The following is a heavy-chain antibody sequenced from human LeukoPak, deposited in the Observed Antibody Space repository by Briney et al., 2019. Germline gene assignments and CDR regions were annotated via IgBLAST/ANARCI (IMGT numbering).Heavy chain of an antibody. V-gene: IGHV4-61*09. Sequence: PSQTLSLTCTVSGDSLTRGSRYWSWIRHPAGKGLEWIGHFYSSTRTTYNPSLESRATISGDTAKNPFSLKLDSVTAADTAVYFCARCMSELDYGDYAYYYHMDVWGKGTTVTVSS. CDR1: GDSLTRGSRY. CDR3: ARCMSELDYGDYAYYYHMDV. J-gene: IGHJ6*04. CDR2: FYSSTRT. D-gene: IGHD4-17*01.